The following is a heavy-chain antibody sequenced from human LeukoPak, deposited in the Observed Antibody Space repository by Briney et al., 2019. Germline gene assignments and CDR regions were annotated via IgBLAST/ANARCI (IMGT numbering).Heavy chain of an antibody. CDR3: ARHQYYYDTRAYYIDY. CDR1: GYIFSSYW. Sequence: GESLRISCQGSGYIFSSYWIGWARQLPGKGLEWMGIIYPGGSDTRYSPPFQGQVTISADKSISTAYVQWNSLRASDTAMYYCARHQYYYDTRAYYIDYWGQGTLVTVSS. CDR2: IYPGGSDT. D-gene: IGHD3-22*01. V-gene: IGHV5-51*01. J-gene: IGHJ4*02.